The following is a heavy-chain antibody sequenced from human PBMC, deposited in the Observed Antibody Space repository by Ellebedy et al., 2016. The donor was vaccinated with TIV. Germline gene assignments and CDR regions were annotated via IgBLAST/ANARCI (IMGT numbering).Heavy chain of an antibody. CDR1: GFSLSTSGMR. CDR3: AKEGLGY. CDR2: IYYSGST. V-gene: IGHV4-30-4*08. Sequence: SGPTLVXPTQTLTLTCTFSGFSLSTSGMRVSWIRQPPGKGLEWIGYIYYSGSTYYNPSLKSRVTISVDTSKNQFSLKLSSVTAADTAVYYCAKEGLGYWGQGTLVTVSS. J-gene: IGHJ4*02.